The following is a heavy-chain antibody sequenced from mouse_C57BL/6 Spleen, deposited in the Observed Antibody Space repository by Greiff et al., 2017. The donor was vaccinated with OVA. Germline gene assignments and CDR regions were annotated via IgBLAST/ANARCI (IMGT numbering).Heavy chain of an antibody. CDR2: IDPETGGT. Sequence: VQLQQSGAELVRPGASVTLSCKASGYTFTDYEMHWVKQTPVPGLEWIGAIDPETGGTAYNQKFKGKAILTADKSSSTAYMELRSLTSEDSAVYYCTGRLLLYAMDYWGQGTSVTVSS. CDR3: TGRLLLYAMDY. J-gene: IGHJ4*01. D-gene: IGHD2-3*01. V-gene: IGHV1-15*01. CDR1: GYTFTDYE.